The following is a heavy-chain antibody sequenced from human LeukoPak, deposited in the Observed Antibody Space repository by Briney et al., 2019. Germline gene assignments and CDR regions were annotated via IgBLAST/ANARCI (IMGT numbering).Heavy chain of an antibody. V-gene: IGHV4-39*07. CDR2: INHSGST. J-gene: IGHJ4*02. CDR1: GGSISSSSYY. CDR3: ARGVKLYTFDY. Sequence: SETLSLTCTVSGGSISSSSYYWSWIRQPPGKGLEWIGEINHSGSTNYNPSLKSRVTISVDTSKNQFSLKLSSVTAADTAVYYCARGVKLYTFDYWGQGTLVTVSS. D-gene: IGHD1-1*01.